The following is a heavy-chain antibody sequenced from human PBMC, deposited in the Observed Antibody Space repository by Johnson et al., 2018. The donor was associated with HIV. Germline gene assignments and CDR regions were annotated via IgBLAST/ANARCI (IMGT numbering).Heavy chain of an antibody. J-gene: IGHJ3*01. V-gene: IGHV3-30-3*01. D-gene: IGHD3-22*01. Sequence: QVQLVESGGGVVQPGRSLRLSCAASGFTFSSYAMHWVCQAPGKGLEWVALISYDGSNKYYAGSVKGRFTISRDNSKNTLYLQMNSLRAECTAVYYCARDPHYYASSVTVGALDVWGQGTIVTVSS. CDR1: GFTFSSYA. CDR2: ISYDGSNK. CDR3: ARDPHYYASSVTVGALDV.